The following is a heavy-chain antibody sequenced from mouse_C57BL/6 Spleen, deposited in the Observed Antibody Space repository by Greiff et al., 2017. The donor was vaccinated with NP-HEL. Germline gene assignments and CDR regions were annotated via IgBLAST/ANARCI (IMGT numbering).Heavy chain of an antibody. Sequence: EVKLMESGGDLVKPGGSLKLSCAASGFTFSSYGMSWVRQTPDKRLEWVATISSGGSYTYYPDSVKGRFTISRDNAKNTLYLQMSSLKSEDTAMYYCARPRIYYDYDPFDYWGQGTTLTVSS. CDR2: ISSGGSYT. CDR3: ARPRIYYDYDPFDY. D-gene: IGHD2-4*01. CDR1: GFTFSSYG. V-gene: IGHV5-6*01. J-gene: IGHJ2*01.